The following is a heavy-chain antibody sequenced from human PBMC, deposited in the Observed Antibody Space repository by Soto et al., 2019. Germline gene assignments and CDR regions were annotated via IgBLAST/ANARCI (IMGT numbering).Heavy chain of an antibody. CDR3: ARSSGDILTGYYTPPPDY. Sequence: QVQLVQSGAEVKKPGSSVKVSCKASGGTFSSYTISWVRQAPGQGLEWMGRIIPILGIANYAQKFQGRVTITAEKSTSTAYMELSSLRSEDTAVYYCARSSGDILTGYYTPPPDYWGQGTLVTVSS. D-gene: IGHD3-9*01. V-gene: IGHV1-69*02. CDR2: IIPILGIA. J-gene: IGHJ4*02. CDR1: GGTFSSYT.